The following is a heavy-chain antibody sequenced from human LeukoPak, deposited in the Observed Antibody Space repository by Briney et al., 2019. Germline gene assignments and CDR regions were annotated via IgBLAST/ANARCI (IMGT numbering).Heavy chain of an antibody. V-gene: IGHV3-33*01. CDR1: GFTFSSYG. D-gene: IGHD2-21*02. Sequence: GRSLRLSCVVSGFTFSSYGMHWVRQAPGKGLEWMAVIWYDGSNEYYADSVKGRFTISRDNAKKSLYLQMTSLTAEDTAVYYCARDRGAYCGSDCYLGFGYWGRGTLVTVSS. J-gene: IGHJ4*01. CDR3: ARDRGAYCGSDCYLGFGY. CDR2: IWYDGSNE.